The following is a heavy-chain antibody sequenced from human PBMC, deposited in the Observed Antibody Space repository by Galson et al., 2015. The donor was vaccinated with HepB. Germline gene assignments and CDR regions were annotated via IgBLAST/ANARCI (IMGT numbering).Heavy chain of an antibody. J-gene: IGHJ5*02. Sequence: SLRLSCAASGFTFSSYGMHWVRQAPGKGLEWVAVIWYDGSNKYYADSVKGRFTISRDNSKNTLYLQMNSLRAEDTAVYYCAREGNYCSSTSCYNNWFDPWGQGTLVTVSS. CDR2: IWYDGSNK. CDR1: GFTFSSYG. D-gene: IGHD2-2*02. V-gene: IGHV3-33*01. CDR3: AREGNYCSSTSCYNNWFDP.